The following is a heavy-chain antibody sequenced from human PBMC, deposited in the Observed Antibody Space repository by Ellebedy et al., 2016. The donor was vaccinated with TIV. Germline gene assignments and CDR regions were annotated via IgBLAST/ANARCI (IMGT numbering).Heavy chain of an antibody. J-gene: IGHJ4*02. CDR3: ARSLEWLPGDY. CDR1: GYTFTNYG. D-gene: IGHD3-3*01. V-gene: IGHV1-46*01. Sequence: AASVKVSCKASGYTFTNYGISWVRQAPGQGLEWMGMINPSGGSTTYALKFRGRVTMTKDTSTSTLNMELSSLRFEDTAVYYCARSLEWLPGDYWGQGTLVTVSS. CDR2: INPSGGST.